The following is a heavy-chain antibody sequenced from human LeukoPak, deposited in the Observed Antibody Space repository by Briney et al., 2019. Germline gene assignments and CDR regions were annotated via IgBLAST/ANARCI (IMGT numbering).Heavy chain of an antibody. J-gene: IGHJ4*02. Sequence: GGSLRLSCAASGLTFSSYSMNWVRQAPGKGLEWVSSISSSSSYIYYADSVKGRFTISRDNAKNSLYLQMNSLRAEDTAVYYCARGMYCGGDCYSYYFDYWGQGTLVTVSS. CDR3: ARGMYCGGDCYSYYFDY. CDR1: GLTFSSYS. CDR2: ISSSSSYI. D-gene: IGHD2-21*02. V-gene: IGHV3-21*01.